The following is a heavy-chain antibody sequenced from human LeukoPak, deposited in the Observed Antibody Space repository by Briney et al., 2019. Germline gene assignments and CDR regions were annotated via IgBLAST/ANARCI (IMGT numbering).Heavy chain of an antibody. Sequence: ASVKVSCKASGYTFTNYYIHWVRQAPGQGLEWMGRINPNSGATNYAQKFQGRVSMTRDTSIRTAYMELSRLSPDDTAVYYCARHRDSSALEAFDIWGQGTLVTVSS. V-gene: IGHV1-2*02. CDR1: GYTFTNYY. CDR2: INPNSGAT. D-gene: IGHD3-22*01. CDR3: ARHRDSSALEAFDI. J-gene: IGHJ3*02.